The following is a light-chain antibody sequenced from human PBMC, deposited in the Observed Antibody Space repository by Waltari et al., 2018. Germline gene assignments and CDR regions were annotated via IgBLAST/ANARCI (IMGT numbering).Light chain of an antibody. CDR1: QRVSSY. CDR2: DAS. J-gene: IGKJ4*01. Sequence: EIVLTQSPATLSLSPGERATLSCRASQRVSSYLAWYQQKPGQAPRLLIYDASNRATGIPARLSGSGSGTDFTLTISSLEPEDFAVYYCQQRSNSFGGGTKVEIK. CDR3: QQRSNS. V-gene: IGKV3-11*01.